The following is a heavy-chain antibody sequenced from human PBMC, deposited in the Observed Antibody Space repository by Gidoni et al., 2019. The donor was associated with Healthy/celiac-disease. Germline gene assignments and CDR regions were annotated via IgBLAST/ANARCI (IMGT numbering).Heavy chain of an antibody. J-gene: IGHJ5*02. CDR3: ARDLVQLWFNNWFDP. V-gene: IGHV1-69*01. D-gene: IGHD5-18*01. Sequence: QVQLVQSGVVVKKPGSSVQVSFKASGGTSSSYAISWVRQAPGQGLEWMGGIIPIFGTANYAQKFQGRVTITADESTSTAYMELGSLRSEDTAVYYCARDLVQLWFNNWFDPWGQGTLVTVSS. CDR1: GGTSSSYA. CDR2: IIPIFGTA.